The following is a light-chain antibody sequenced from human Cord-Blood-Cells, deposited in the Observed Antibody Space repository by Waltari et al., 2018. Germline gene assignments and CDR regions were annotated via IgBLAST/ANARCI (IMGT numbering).Light chain of an antibody. CDR3: QQYNNWPPIT. J-gene: IGKJ3*01. CDR2: GAS. V-gene: IGKV3-15*01. Sequence: EIVMTQSPATLSVSPGERATLSRRASQSVSSNLAWYQQKPGQAPRLLIYGASTRATGIPARFRGSGSGTEFTLTISSLQSEDFAVYYCQQYNNWPPITFGPGTKVDIK. CDR1: QSVSSN.